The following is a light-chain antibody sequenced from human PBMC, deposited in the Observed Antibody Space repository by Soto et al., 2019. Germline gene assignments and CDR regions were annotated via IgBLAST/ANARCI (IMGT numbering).Light chain of an antibody. CDR3: QQYNSSSYT. J-gene: IGKJ2*01. CDR2: KAS. Sequence: DIQMTQSPSTLSASVGDRVTITCRASQSISSWLAWYQQKPGKAPNLLIYKASSLESGVPSRFSGSGSGTEFTLTISSLQPDDFATYYCQQYNSSSYTFGQGTKLEIK. CDR1: QSISSW. V-gene: IGKV1-5*03.